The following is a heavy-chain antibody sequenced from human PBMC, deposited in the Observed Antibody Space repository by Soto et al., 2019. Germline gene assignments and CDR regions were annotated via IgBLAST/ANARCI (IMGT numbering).Heavy chain of an antibody. J-gene: IGHJ4*02. CDR1: GGSISSGGYA. CDR2: IYQSGST. V-gene: IGHV4-30-2*01. CDR3: ARSYSGGHTYFDY. Sequence: SGSLSLSCAGSGGSISSGGYAWAWIRQPPGKGLEWVGYIYQSGSTYYNPSLKSRVTIAADRSKNQFSLNLASVTAADTAVYYCARSYSGGHTYFDYSGQGT. D-gene: IGHD2-15*01.